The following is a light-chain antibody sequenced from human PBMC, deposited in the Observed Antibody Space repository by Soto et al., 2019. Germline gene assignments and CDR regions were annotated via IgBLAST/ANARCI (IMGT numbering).Light chain of an antibody. CDR2: WAS. J-gene: IGKJ1*01. CDR3: QQYYRLPQT. CDR1: QRVLYSSNNKNY. Sequence: DIVMTQSPDSLAVSLGERATINCKSSQRVLYSSNNKNYLAWYQQKPGQPPKLLIHWASTRESGVPDRFSGSESGTDFTLTISSLQAEDVAIYYCQQYYRLPQTFGQGTKVDIK. V-gene: IGKV4-1*01.